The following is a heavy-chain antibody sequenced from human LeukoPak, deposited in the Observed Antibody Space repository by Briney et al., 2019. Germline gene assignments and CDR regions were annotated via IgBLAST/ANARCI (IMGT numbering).Heavy chain of an antibody. CDR3: AKASGYSYAGYWYFDL. J-gene: IGHJ2*01. V-gene: IGHV3-23*01. CDR2: ISGSGGST. D-gene: IGHD5-18*01. Sequence: GESLRLSCAASGFTFSSYAMSWVRQAPGKGLEWVSAISGSGGSTYYADSVKGRFTISRDNSKNTLYLQMNSLRAEDTAVYYCAKASGYSYAGYWYFDLWGRGTLVTVSS. CDR1: GFTFSSYA.